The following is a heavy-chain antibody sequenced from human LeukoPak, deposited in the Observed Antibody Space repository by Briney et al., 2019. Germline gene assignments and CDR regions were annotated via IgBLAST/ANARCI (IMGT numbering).Heavy chain of an antibody. CDR1: GGSISSGSYY. CDR2: IYTSGST. CDR3: ARDGASYSSSWYYNWFDP. Sequence: PSETLSLXCTVSGGSISSGSYYWSWIRQPAGKGLEWIGRIYTSGSTNYNPSLKSRVTISVDTSKNQFSLKLSSVTAADTAVYYCARDGASYSSSWYYNWFDPWGQGTLVTVSS. J-gene: IGHJ5*02. V-gene: IGHV4-61*02. D-gene: IGHD6-13*01.